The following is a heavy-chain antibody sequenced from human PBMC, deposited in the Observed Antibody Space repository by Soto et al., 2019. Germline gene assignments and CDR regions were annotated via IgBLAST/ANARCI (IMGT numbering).Heavy chain of an antibody. D-gene: IGHD1-26*01. CDR1: GRSISSGGYY. Sequence: SETLSLTRTLSGRSISSGGYYWSWIRQHPGKGLERIGYIYYSGSTYYNPSLKSRVTISVDTSKNQFSLKLSSVTAADTAVYYCARVRIVGATLFDYWGQGTVVTVSS. J-gene: IGHJ4*02. V-gene: IGHV4-31*03. CDR3: ARVRIVGATLFDY. CDR2: IYYSGST.